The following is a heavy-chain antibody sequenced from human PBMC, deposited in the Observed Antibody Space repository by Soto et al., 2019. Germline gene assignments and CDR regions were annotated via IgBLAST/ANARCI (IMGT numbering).Heavy chain of an antibody. CDR1: GGSISSYY. V-gene: IGHV4-59*01. J-gene: IGHJ4*02. CDR3: ASQPVTACFFDY. Sequence: LSLTCTVSGGSISSYYWSWIRQPPGKGLEWIGYIYYSGSTNYNPSLKSRVTISVDTSKNQFSLKLSSVTAADTAVYYCASQPVTACFFDYWGQGTLVTVSS. CDR2: IYYSGST. D-gene: IGHD2-21*02.